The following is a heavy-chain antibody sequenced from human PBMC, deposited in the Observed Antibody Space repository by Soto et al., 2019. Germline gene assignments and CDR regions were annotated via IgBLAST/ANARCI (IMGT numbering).Heavy chain of an antibody. J-gene: IGHJ6*03. V-gene: IGHV3-66*04. D-gene: IGHD4-4*01. CDR2: IYSGGST. CDR1: GFTVSSNY. Sequence: GGSLRLSCAASGFTVSSNYMSWVRQAPGKGLEWVSVIYSGGSTYYADSVKGRFTISRDNSKNTLYLQMNSLRAEDTAVYYCAGHGDPAPTVPNYRRYYYYMDVWGKGTTVTVSS. CDR3: AGHGDPAPTVPNYRRYYYYMDV.